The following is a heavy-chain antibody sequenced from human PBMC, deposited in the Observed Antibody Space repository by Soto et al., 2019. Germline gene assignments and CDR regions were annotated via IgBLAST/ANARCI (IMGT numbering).Heavy chain of an antibody. J-gene: IGHJ5*02. CDR3: TTDRTYNWNDVNWFDP. CDR1: GFTFSSYA. V-gene: IGHV3-15*01. D-gene: IGHD1-1*01. CDR2: IKSKTDGGTT. Sequence: GGSLRLSCAASGFTFSSYAMSWVRQAPGKGLEWVGRIKSKTDGGTTDYAAPVKGRFTISRDDSKNTLYLQMNSLKTEDTAVYYCTTDRTYNWNDVNWFDPWGQGTLVTVSS.